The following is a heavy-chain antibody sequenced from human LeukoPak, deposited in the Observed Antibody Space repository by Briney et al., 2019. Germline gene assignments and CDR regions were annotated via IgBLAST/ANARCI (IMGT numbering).Heavy chain of an antibody. Sequence: GGSLRLSCAASGFTLSNAWMSWVRQAPGKGLEWVGRIKSKTDGGTTDYGAPVKGRFTISRDDSKNTLDLQMNSLKTEDTAVYYCTTGGPAVLAAIDGVDVWGQGTTVTVSS. CDR2: IKSKTDGGTT. V-gene: IGHV3-15*01. CDR3: TTGGPAVLAAIDGVDV. D-gene: IGHD2-2*01. CDR1: GFTLSNAW. J-gene: IGHJ6*02.